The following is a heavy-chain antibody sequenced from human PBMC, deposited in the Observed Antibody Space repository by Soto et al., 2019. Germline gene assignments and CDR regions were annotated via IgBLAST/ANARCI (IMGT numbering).Heavy chain of an antibody. J-gene: IGHJ3*02. V-gene: IGHV1-69*18. CDR2: VMPMFGTT. CDR3: ARSIRSTYYYGSNNVNPDAHDI. CDR1: GFSFSAYW. Sequence: VQLVESGGGLVQPGGSLRLSCEASGFSFSAYWMSWVRQAPGKGLEWVGSVMPMFGTTDYTQKFQGRATITADESTRTAYMELNRLTAEDTAVYYCARSIRSTYYYGSNNVNPDAHDIWGQGTMVTVSS. D-gene: IGHD3-10*01.